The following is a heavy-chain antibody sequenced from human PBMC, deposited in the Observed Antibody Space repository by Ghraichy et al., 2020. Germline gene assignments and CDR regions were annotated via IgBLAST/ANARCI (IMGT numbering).Heavy chain of an antibody. CDR1: GFTFSSYV. V-gene: IGHV3-30*03. J-gene: IGHJ6*02. CDR3: AGELTRYYGMDV. D-gene: IGHD1-26*01. Sequence: LSLTCAASGFTFSSYVMHWVRQASGKGLVWVAVISYDGSNKYYADSVKGRFTISRDNSKNTLYLQMNSLRAEDTAVYYCAGELTRYYGMDVWGQGTTVTVSS. CDR2: ISYDGSNK.